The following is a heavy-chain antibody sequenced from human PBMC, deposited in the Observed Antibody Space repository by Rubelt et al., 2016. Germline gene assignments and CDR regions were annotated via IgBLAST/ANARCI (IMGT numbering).Heavy chain of an antibody. CDR3: SRDGRQLLEWCPLDY. CDR2: IRGKAYGGTT. V-gene: IGHV3-49*04. CDR1: GFTFSNYD. Sequence: EVQLLESGGGLVQPGGSLRLSCAASGFTFSNYDMNWVRQAPGKGLEWVGFIRGKAYGGTTEYAASVKGRFTISRDDSKSIAYLQMNSLKTEDTAVYFWSRDGRQLLEWCPLDYWGQGTLVTVSS. J-gene: IGHJ4*02. D-gene: IGHD3-3*01.